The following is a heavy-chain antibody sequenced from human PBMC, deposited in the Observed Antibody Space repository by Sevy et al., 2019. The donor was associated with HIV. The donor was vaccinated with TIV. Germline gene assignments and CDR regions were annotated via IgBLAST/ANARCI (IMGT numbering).Heavy chain of an antibody. J-gene: IGHJ5*02. V-gene: IGHV4-59*01. CDR2: IYYSGST. Sequence: SETLSLTCTVSGGSISSYYWSWIRQPPGKGLEWIGYIYYSGSTNYNPSLKSRVTISVDTSKNQFSLKLSSVTAADTAVCYCARVGTDWFDPWGQGTLVTVSS. D-gene: IGHD1-26*01. CDR3: ARVGTDWFDP. CDR1: GGSISSYY.